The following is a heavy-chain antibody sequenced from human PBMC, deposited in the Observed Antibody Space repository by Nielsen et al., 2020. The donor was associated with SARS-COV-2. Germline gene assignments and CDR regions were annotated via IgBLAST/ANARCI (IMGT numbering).Heavy chain of an antibody. CDR1: GDSVSSNSAA. Sequence: SETLSLTCAISGDSVSSNSAAWNWIRQSPSRGLEWLGRTYYRSKWYNDYAVSVKSRITINPDTSKNQFSLQLNSVTSEDTAAYYCARGYSIAVAGTTGWFDPWGQGTLVTVSS. V-gene: IGHV6-1*01. J-gene: IGHJ5*02. D-gene: IGHD6-19*01. CDR2: TYYRSKWYN. CDR3: ARGYSIAVAGTTGWFDP.